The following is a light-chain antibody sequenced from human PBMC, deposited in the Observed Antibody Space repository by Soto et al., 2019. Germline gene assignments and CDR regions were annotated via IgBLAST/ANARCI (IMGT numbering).Light chain of an antibody. CDR1: STDVGGYNF. V-gene: IGLV2-14*01. CDR3: SSYTTSKSPYV. J-gene: IGLJ1*01. Sequence: QSALTQPASVSGSPGQSITISCTGTSTDVGGYNFVSWYQQHPGKAPKLIIYEVTHRPSGVSSRFSGSKSGSTASLTISGLQAEDEADYFCSSYTTSKSPYVFGTGTKLTVL. CDR2: EVT.